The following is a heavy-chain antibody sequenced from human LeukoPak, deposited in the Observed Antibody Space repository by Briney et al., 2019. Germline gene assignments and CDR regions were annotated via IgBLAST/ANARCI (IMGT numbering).Heavy chain of an antibody. V-gene: IGHV4-34*01. J-gene: IGHJ4*02. CDR3: ASGRRFGPEDY. CDR1: GGSFSGYY. Sequence: SETLSLTCAVYGGSFSGYYWSWIRQPPGKALEWIGEINHSGSTNYNPSLKSRVTISVDTSKNQFSLKLSSVTAADTAVYYCASGRRFGPEDYWGQGTLVTVSS. CDR2: INHSGST. D-gene: IGHD3-10*01.